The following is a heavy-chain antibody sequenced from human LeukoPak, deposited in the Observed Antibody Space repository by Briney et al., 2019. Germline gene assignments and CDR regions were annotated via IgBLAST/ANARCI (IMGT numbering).Heavy chain of an antibody. V-gene: IGHV1-18*01. J-gene: IGHJ4*02. CDR3: ARDSPIYYDSGGYDAGHY. CDR2: ISAYNGNT. Sequence: ASVKVSCKASGYTFTTYGISWARQAPGQGLEWMGWISAYNGNTNYAQKLQGRVTMTTDTSTSTAYMELRSLRSDDTAVYYCARDSPIYYDSGGYDAGHYWGQGTLVTVSS. CDR1: GYTFTTYG. D-gene: IGHD3-22*01.